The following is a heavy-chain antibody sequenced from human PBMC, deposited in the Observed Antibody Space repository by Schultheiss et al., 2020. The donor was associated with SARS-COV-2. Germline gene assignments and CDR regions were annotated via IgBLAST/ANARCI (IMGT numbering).Heavy chain of an antibody. CDR2: SNAGNGNT. CDR1: GYTFTSYA. J-gene: IGHJ5*02. Sequence: ASVKVSCKASGYTFTSYAMHWVRQAPGQRLEWMGWSNAGNGNTNYAQKLQGRVTMTTDTSTSTAYMELRSLRSDDTAVYYCARGEYQLLLSWGQGTLVTVSS. D-gene: IGHD2-2*01. CDR3: ARGEYQLLLS. V-gene: IGHV1-3*01.